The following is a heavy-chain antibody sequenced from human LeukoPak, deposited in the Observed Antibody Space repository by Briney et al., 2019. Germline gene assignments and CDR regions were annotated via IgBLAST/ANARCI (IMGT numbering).Heavy chain of an antibody. CDR3: ARGWISYDSYYYYMDV. D-gene: IGHD3-22*01. CDR2: INHSGST. J-gene: IGHJ6*03. V-gene: IGHV4-34*01. CDR1: GGSFSDYF. Sequence: PSETLSLTCGVYGGSFSDYFWSWIRQPPGKGLEWIGEINHSGSTNYNPSLKSRVTISVDTSMNQFSLKMSSLTAADTAVYYCARGWISYDSYYYYMDVWGKGTTVTVSS.